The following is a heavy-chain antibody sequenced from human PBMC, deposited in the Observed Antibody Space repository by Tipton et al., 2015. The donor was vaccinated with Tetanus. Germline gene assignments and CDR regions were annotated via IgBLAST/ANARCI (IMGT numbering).Heavy chain of an antibody. D-gene: IGHD2-8*02. V-gene: IGHV4-61*01. CDR1: GGSIRSDNYY. J-gene: IGHJ1*01. Sequence: TLSLTCTVSGGSIRSDNYYWNWIRQPPGKGLEWLAYISYGGSTNSNYPLKSRITISQDTSKNQFSLKLTSVTAADTAVYYCAGVTAQRTELYFEHWGQGTQVTVSS. CDR2: ISYGGST. CDR3: AGVTAQRTELYFEH.